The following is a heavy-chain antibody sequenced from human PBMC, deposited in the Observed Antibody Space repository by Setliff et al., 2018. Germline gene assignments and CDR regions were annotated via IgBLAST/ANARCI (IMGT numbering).Heavy chain of an antibody. CDR1: GGSFSGYY. J-gene: IGHJ6*03. Sequence: PSETLSLTCAVYGGSFSGYYWSWIRQPPGKGLEWIGEINHSGSTNYNPSLKSRVTISVDTSKNQFSLKLSSVTAADTAVYYCARKSRNIVVVPAAVIYYYYYMDVWGKGTTVTVS. D-gene: IGHD2-2*01. V-gene: IGHV4-34*01. CDR3: ARKSRNIVVVPAAVIYYYYYMDV. CDR2: INHSGST.